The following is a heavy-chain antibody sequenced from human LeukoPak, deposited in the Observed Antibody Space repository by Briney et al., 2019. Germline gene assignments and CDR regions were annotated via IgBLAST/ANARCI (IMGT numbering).Heavy chain of an antibody. Sequence: PSETLSLTCNVSGGSISGYHWSWIRQPPGKGLEWLGYIYYSGSSNYNPSLKSRVTISADTSKNQFSLKLSSVTAADTAVYYCARRGGGNTGGFYFDYWGQGSLVTVSS. D-gene: IGHD5-18*01. V-gene: IGHV4-59*01. CDR1: GGSISGYH. J-gene: IGHJ4*02. CDR3: ARRGGGNTGGFYFDY. CDR2: IYYSGSS.